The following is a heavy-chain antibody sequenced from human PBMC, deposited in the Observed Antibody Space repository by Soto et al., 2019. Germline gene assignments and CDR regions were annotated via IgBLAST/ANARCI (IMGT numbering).Heavy chain of an antibody. CDR2: IKKDGSET. V-gene: IGHV3-7*03. CDR1: GFTFSSYW. D-gene: IGHD1-26*01. CDR3: ARGAGWESDY. J-gene: IGHJ4*02. Sequence: EVQLVESGGGLVQPGGSLRLSCAASGFTFSSYWMSWVRQAPGMGLEWLAIIKKDGSETHYVDAVKGRFTISRDNAKNSLFLQMNSLGSDARAVYYCARGAGWESDYWGQGTLVTVSS.